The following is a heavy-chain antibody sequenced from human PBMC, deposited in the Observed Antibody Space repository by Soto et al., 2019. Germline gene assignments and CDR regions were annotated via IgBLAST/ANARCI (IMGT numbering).Heavy chain of an antibody. J-gene: IGHJ5*02. CDR2: INHSGST. D-gene: IGHD6-13*01. CDR3: ARHQSHSSSYVDP. V-gene: IGHV4-34*01. CDR1: GGSFSGYY. Sequence: SETLSLTCAVYGGSFSGYYWSWIRQPPGKGLEWIGEINHSGSTNYNPSLKSRVTISVDTSKNQFSLKLSSVTAADTAVYYCARHQSHSSSYVDPWGQGTLVTVSS.